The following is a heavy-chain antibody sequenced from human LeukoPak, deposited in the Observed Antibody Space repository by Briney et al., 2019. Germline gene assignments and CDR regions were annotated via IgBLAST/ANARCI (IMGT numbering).Heavy chain of an antibody. CDR1: GFTFSRYA. D-gene: IGHD1/OR15-1a*01. CDR3: AKDQQIVSAKYYFDS. J-gene: IGHJ4*02. V-gene: IGHV3-30*04. Sequence: GTSLRPSCAASGFTFSRYAMHWVRRAPGKGLEWVAVIANDGRDKHSTDSVKGRFTITRDNAKNTVYLQMNSLRVEDTAVYYCAKDQQIVSAKYYFDSWGQGILVTVSS. CDR2: IANDGRDK.